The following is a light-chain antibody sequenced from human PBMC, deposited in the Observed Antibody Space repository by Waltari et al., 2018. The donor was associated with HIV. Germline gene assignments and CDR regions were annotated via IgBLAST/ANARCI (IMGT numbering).Light chain of an antibody. CDR3: AAWDDSLNGWV. Sequence: QSVLTQPPSASGTPGQRVTISCSGSSSNIGSNTVNCYQQRPGTAPKLLIYSNNQRPSGVPDRFSGSKSGTSASLAISGLQSEDEADYYCAAWDDSLNGWVFGGGTKLTVL. CDR2: SNN. V-gene: IGLV1-44*01. CDR1: SSNIGSNT. J-gene: IGLJ3*02.